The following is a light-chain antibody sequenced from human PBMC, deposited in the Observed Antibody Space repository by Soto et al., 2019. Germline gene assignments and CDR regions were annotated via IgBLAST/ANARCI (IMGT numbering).Light chain of an antibody. CDR1: SSDVGGYDY. J-gene: IGLJ1*01. CDR2: EVS. CDR3: SSYTTSSYYV. Sequence: QSVLPHPASVSWSPGHSITMSCTGTSSDVGGYDYVSWYQQHPGEVPKLIIFEVSSRPAWISNRFSASKSGNTASLTISGLQAEDEADYYCSSYTTSSYYVFGTGTKVTVL. V-gene: IGLV2-14*01.